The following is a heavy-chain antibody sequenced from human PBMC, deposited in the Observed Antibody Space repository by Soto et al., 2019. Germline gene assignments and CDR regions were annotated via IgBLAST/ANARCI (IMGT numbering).Heavy chain of an antibody. CDR2: IYYSGDT. CDR1: GGSISSSSYY. J-gene: IGHJ3*02. D-gene: IGHD2-15*01. V-gene: IGHV4-39*01. Sequence: SETLSLTCTVSGGSISSSSYYWGWIRQPPGKGLEWIGSIYYSGDTYYNPSLKSRVTISVDTSKNQFSLKLSSVTAADTAVYYCARRPPYCSGGSCYLDAFDIWGQGTMVTVSS. CDR3: ARRPPYCSGGSCYLDAFDI.